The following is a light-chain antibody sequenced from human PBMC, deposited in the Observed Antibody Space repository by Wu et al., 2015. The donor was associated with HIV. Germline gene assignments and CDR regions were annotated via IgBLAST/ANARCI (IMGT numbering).Light chain of an antibody. CDR1: ESVTMSV. Sequence: EVVMTQSPATLSVSPGERVTLSCRASESVTMSVVWYQQKPGQAPRLLIYGASSRATGISDRFSGSGSGTDFTLTVNRLEPEDFAVYFCQQYGRSPSTFGQGTKLEIK. CDR2: GAS. CDR3: QQYGRSPST. V-gene: IGKV3-20*01. J-gene: IGKJ2*01.